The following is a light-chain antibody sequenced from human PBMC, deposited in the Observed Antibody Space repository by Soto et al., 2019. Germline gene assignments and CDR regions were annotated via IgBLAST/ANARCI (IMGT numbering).Light chain of an antibody. J-gene: IGKJ4*01. CDR1: QSVSSH. V-gene: IGKV3-11*01. CDR3: QQRSNWPLT. CDR2: DAS. Sequence: EIVLTQSPATLSLSPGERAALSCRASQSVSSHLAWYQQKPGQAPRLLIYDASNRATGIPARFNGSGSGTDFTLIISSLEPEDPAVYYCQQRSNWPLTFGGGTKVEIK.